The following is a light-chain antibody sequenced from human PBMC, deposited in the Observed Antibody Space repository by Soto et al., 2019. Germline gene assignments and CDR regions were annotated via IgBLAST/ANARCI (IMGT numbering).Light chain of an antibody. J-gene: IGKJ1*01. CDR1: QYVSTN. Sequence: EVVMTQSPATLSVSPGERVILSCRASQYVSTNLAWYQQKPGQAPRLLIYGASARATGFPARFSGRGSGTEFTLTISSLQSEDFAFYYCQQYDDWPPRGTFGQGTKVEMK. CDR3: QQYDDWPPRGT. CDR2: GAS. V-gene: IGKV3-15*01.